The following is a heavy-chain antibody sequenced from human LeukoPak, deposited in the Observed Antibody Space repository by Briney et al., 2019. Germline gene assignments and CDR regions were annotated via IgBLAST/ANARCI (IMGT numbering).Heavy chain of an antibody. CDR2: IYYSGST. Sequence: SETLSLTCTVSGGSISSSSYYWGWIRQPPGKGLEWIGSIYYSGSTYYNPSLKSRVTISVDTSKNQFSLKLSSVTAADTAVYYCATQEGDSLLYSWFDPWGQGTLVTVSS. D-gene: IGHD3-16*01. J-gene: IGHJ5*02. CDR3: ATQEGDSLLYSWFDP. CDR1: GGSISSSSYY. V-gene: IGHV4-39*07.